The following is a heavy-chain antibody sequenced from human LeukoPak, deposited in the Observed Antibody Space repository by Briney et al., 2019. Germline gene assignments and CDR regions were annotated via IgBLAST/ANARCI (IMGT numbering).Heavy chain of an antibody. CDR1: GLTFSNYW. CDR2: IKQDGSEK. CDR3: ARDRQIAY. J-gene: IGHJ4*02. V-gene: IGHV3-7*01. Sequence: GRSLRLTSAASGLTFSNYWLTWVRQARGQGLEGVANIKQDGSEKHYVDSGKGRFIISRDNDKNSLYLQMNSLRAEDTAVYYCARDRQIAYWGQGTLVTVSS.